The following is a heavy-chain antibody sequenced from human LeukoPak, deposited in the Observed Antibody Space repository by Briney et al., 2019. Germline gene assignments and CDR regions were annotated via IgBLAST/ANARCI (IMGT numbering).Heavy chain of an antibody. J-gene: IGHJ4*02. Sequence: PSETLSLTCTVSGGSISSSSYYWGWIRQPPGKGLEWIGSIYYSGSTYYNPSLKSRVTISVDTSKNQFSLKLSSVTAADTAVYYCARRLEYSGSKGVFDYWGQGTLVTVSS. CDR1: GGSISSSSYY. CDR3: ARRLEYSGSKGVFDY. D-gene: IGHD1-26*01. CDR2: IYYSGST. V-gene: IGHV4-39*01.